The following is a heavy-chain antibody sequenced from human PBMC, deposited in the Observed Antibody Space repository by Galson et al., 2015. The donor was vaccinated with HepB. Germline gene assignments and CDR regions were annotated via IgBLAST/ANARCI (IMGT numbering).Heavy chain of an antibody. Sequence: SLRLSCAASGFTFSSYGMHWVRQAPGKGLEWVAVISYDGSNKYYADSVKGRFTISRDNSKNTLYLQMNSLRAEDTAVYYCAKEMGTYYDFWSGLEAFDIWGQGTMVTVSS. CDR1: GFTFSSYG. V-gene: IGHV3-30*18. CDR2: ISYDGSNK. J-gene: IGHJ3*02. CDR3: AKEMGTYYDFWSGLEAFDI. D-gene: IGHD3-3*01.